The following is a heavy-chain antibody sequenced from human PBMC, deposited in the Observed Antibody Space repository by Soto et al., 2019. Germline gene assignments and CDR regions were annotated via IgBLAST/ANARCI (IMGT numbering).Heavy chain of an antibody. V-gene: IGHV3-23*01. J-gene: IGHJ5*01. D-gene: IGHD1-26*01. CDR1: RFTFSDFA. CDR3: AKDAVPYIGRWEWFDS. CDR2: IGGTGTDT. Sequence: DVQLLESGGGLVQPGGSLTLSCAASRFTFSDFAMSWVRQAPGKGLEWVSAIGGTGTDTHYADSVKGRFTISRDNSRNTLYLQIDSLRDEETAVYYCAKDAVPYIGRWEWFDSWGQGTLVTVSS.